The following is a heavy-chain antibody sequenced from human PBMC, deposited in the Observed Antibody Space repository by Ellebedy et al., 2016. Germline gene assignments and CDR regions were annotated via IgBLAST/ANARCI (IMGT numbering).Heavy chain of an antibody. CDR2: INAGNGNT. J-gene: IGHJ4*02. D-gene: IGHD3-22*01. Sequence: ASVKVSCKASGYTFTSYAMHWVRQAPGQRLEWMGWINAGNGNTNYAQKLQGRVTMTTDTSTSTAYMELRSLRSDDTAVYYCARVGASSGYPTQGWGQGTLVTVSS. V-gene: IGHV1-3*01. CDR3: ARVGASSGYPTQG. CDR1: GYTFTSYA.